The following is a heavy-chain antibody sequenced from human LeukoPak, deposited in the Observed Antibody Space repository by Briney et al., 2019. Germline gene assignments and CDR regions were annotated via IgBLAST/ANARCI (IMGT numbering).Heavy chain of an antibody. CDR3: ARGRGSSSSTFQH. CDR1: GGSFSGYY. Sequence: SETLSLTCAVYGGSFSGYYSSWIRQPPGKGLEWIGEINHSGSTNYNPSLKSRVTISVDTSKNQFSLKLSSVTAADTAVYYCARGRGSSSSTFQHWGQGTLVTVSS. V-gene: IGHV4-34*01. D-gene: IGHD6-6*01. CDR2: INHSGST. J-gene: IGHJ1*01.